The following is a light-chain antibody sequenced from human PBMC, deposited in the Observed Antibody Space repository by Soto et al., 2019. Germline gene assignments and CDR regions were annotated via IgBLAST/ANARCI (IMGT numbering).Light chain of an antibody. CDR2: AVS. V-gene: IGKV1-17*02. J-gene: IGKJ4*01. Sequence: DIQMTQSPSSLAAPVGGRVPITCRASQGIRSDLRWYKQKPGNTPTRLIYAVSSLHSGDPSRSSGRGSGTETTLAVCNLPSEESAIYSCLPHNSYALTCGGGTKVEIK. CDR1: QGIRSD. CDR3: LPHNSYALT.